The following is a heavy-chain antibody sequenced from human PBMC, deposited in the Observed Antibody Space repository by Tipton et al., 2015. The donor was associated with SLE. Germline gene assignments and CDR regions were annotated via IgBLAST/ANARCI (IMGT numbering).Heavy chain of an antibody. CDR2: ISGSGGST. Sequence: GSLRLSCAASGFTFSSYAMSWVRQAPGKGLEWVSAISGSGGSTYYADSVKGRFTISRDNSKNTLYLQMNSLRAEDTAVYYCAKEYCSGGSCYSVAFDIWGQGTMVTVSS. J-gene: IGHJ3*02. CDR3: AKEYCSGGSCYSVAFDI. D-gene: IGHD2-15*01. V-gene: IGHV3-23*01. CDR1: GFTFSSYA.